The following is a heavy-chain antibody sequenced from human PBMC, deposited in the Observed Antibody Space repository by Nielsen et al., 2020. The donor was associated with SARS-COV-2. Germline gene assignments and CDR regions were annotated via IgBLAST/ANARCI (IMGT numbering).Heavy chain of an antibody. CDR3: AKMSPPGLAAGTSEYFQN. CDR2: TSPAGTNK. Sequence: GGSLRLSCAASGFTFKSYGMYWVRQAPGKGLEWVAVTSPAGTNKYYADSVKGRFTISRDKSKNTLYVLMNSLRAEDTAVYHCAKMSPPGLAAGTSEYFQNWGQGTLVTVSS. V-gene: IGHV3-33*05. D-gene: IGHD6-13*01. J-gene: IGHJ1*01. CDR1: GFTFKSYG.